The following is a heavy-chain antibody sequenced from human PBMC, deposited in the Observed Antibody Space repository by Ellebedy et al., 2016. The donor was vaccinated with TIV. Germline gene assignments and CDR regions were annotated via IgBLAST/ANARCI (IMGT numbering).Heavy chain of an antibody. V-gene: IGHV3-7*03. CDR1: GFTFSSHW. D-gene: IGHD3-10*01. J-gene: IGHJ4*02. CDR2: LNKDGSEM. Sequence: GESLKISCEVSGFTFSSHWMSWVRQAPGKGLEWVANLNKDGSEMNYVDSVKGRFTVTRDNAKNLLFLQMNSLRVEDTAMYYCARDGAAYHPDRSGPHRLDRWGQGALVTVSS. CDR3: ARDGAAYHPDRSGPHRLDR.